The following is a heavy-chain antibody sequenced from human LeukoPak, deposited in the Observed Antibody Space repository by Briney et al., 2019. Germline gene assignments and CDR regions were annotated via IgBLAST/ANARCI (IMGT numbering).Heavy chain of an antibody. CDR1: GGSISSSTYY. CDR2: LYYSGST. Sequence: SETLSLTCTVSGGSISSSTYYWGWIRQPPGKGLEWIGNLYYSGSTYYNPSLKSRVTISVDTSKNQFSLKLSSVTAADTAVYYCARDTFTDDAFDIWGQGTMVTVSS. J-gene: IGHJ3*02. V-gene: IGHV4-39*02. CDR3: ARDTFTDDAFDI. D-gene: IGHD3-16*01.